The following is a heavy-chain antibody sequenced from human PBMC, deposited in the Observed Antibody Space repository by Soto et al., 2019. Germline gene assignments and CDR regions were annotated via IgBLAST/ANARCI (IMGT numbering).Heavy chain of an antibody. CDR1: GFTFSDYY. CDR3: ARGSRGLDV. J-gene: IGHJ6*02. V-gene: IGHV3-11*01. CDR2: ITSGSTI. Sequence: PGGSLRLSCAASGFTFSDYYMSWIRQAPGKGLEWASYITSGSTIYYADSVKGRFTISRDNAKNSLYLQMNSLRAEDTAVYYCARGSRGLDVWGQGTTVTVSS.